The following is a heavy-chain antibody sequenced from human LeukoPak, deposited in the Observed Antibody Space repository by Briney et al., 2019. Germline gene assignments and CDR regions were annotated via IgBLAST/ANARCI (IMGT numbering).Heavy chain of an antibody. J-gene: IGHJ3*02. CDR3: ARPPPTMVRGVIAAFDI. CDR2: IYPGDADT. V-gene: IGHV5-51*01. CDR1: GYSFTSYW. Sequence: GESLKISCKGSGYSFTSYWIGWVGQMPGKGLEWMGIIYPGDADTRYIPSFQGQVTISADKSISTACLQWSSLKASDTAMYYCARPPPTMVRGVIAAFDIWGQGTTVTVSS. D-gene: IGHD3-10*01.